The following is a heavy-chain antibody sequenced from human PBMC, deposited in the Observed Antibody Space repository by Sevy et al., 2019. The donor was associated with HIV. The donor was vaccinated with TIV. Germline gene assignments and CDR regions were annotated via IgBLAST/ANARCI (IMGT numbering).Heavy chain of an antibody. CDR3: ARLEAALGGFDY. J-gene: IGHJ4*02. V-gene: IGHV3-33*01. CDR1: GFTFSSYG. D-gene: IGHD6-13*01. Sequence: GESLKISCVASGFTFSSYGMHWVRQAPGKGLEWVAVIWYDGSNKYYADSVKGRFTISRDNSKNTLYLQMNSLRAEDTAVYYCARLEAALGGFDYWGQGTLVTVSS. CDR2: IWYDGSNK.